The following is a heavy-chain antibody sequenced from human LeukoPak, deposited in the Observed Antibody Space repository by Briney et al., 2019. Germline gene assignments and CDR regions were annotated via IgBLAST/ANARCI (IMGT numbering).Heavy chain of an antibody. Sequence: PSETLSLTCTVSGGSISSYYWSWIRQPPGKGLEWIGYIYDSGSTNYNPSLKSRVTISVDTSKNQFSLKLSSVTAADTAVYYCAREVQGLNYSGRTRVYFDYWGQGTLVTVSS. J-gene: IGHJ4*02. V-gene: IGHV4-59*12. CDR2: IYDSGST. D-gene: IGHD1-26*01. CDR3: AREVQGLNYSGRTRVYFDY. CDR1: GGSISSYY.